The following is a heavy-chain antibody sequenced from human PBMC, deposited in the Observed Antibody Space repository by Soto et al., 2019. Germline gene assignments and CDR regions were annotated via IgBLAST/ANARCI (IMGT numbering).Heavy chain of an antibody. V-gene: IGHV3-23*01. CDR1: GFTFSSYA. CDR3: AKPPFPNYDFWSGYPDNYFDY. J-gene: IGHJ4*02. Sequence: TGGSLRLSCAASGFTFSSYAMSWVRQAPGKGLEWVSAISGSGGSTYYADSVKGRFTISRDDSKNTLYLQMNSLRAEDTAVYYCAKPPFPNYDFWSGYPDNYFDYWGQGTLVTVSS. D-gene: IGHD3-3*01. CDR2: ISGSGGST.